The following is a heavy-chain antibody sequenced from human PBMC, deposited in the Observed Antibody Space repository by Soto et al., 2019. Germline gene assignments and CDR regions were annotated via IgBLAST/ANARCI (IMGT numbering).Heavy chain of an antibody. CDR2: IWYDGSLK. CDR3: ARARGYTYGPLTY. CDR1: GFTFNTYG. D-gene: IGHD5-18*01. Sequence: GGSLRLSCAASGFTFNTYGMHWVRQAPGKGLEWVAVIWYDGSLKYYADSVKGRFTISRDNSKNTLYLQINSLRAEDTAVYYCARARGYTYGPLTYWGQGTLVTVSS. V-gene: IGHV3-33*01. J-gene: IGHJ4*02.